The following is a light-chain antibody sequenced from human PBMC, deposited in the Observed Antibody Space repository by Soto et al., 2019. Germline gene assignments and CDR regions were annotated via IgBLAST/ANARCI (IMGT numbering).Light chain of an antibody. V-gene: IGLV2-14*01. CDR2: VVS. J-gene: IGLJ1*01. CDR1: SSDVGGYNY. CDR3: SSYSDSDTKV. Sequence: QSALTQPASVSGSPGQSIAISCTGTSSDVGGYNYVSWHQQHPGKAPKVLISVVSNRPSGVSNRFSGSKSGNTASLTISGLQAEDEADYYCSSYSDSDTKVFGTGTQLTVL.